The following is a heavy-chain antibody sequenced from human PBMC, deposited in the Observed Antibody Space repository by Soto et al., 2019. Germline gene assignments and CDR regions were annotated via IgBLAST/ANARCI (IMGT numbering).Heavy chain of an antibody. Sequence: KPSETLSLTCDVSVYSISSGYYWGWMRQPPGKGLEWIGSIDHSGSTYYSPSLKSRVTISVDTSKNQFSLKLNSVTAADTAVYYCARSGYPHHYRFDLWGRGTLVNVSS. CDR3: ARSGYPHHYRFDL. CDR1: VYSISSGYY. D-gene: IGHD3-3*01. CDR2: IDHSGST. J-gene: IGHJ2*01. V-gene: IGHV4-38-2*01.